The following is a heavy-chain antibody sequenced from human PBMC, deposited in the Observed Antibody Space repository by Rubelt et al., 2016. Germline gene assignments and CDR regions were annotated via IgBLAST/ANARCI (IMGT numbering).Heavy chain of an antibody. CDR2: VNYDGTT. CDR1: GGSISAYY. V-gene: IGHV4-59*04. D-gene: IGHD5-12*01. J-gene: IGHJ5*02. CDR3: AHEQTYGGFDP. Sequence: QVQLQESGPGLVKPSETLSLTCTVSGGSISAYYCSWIRQPPGKGLEWIGHVNYDGTTEYSPSLKSRVTLSVDTSKNQFSLELASVTAADTAVYYCAHEQTYGGFDPWGQGTLVTVSS.